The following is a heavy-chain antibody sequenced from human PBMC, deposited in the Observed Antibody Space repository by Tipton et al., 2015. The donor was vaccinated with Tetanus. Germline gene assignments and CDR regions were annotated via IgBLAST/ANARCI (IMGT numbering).Heavy chain of an antibody. J-gene: IGHJ3*02. V-gene: IGHV4-4*07. CDR2: IYSGGST. D-gene: IGHD2-8*02. CDR3: ARVLRYSTRGGWDDAVDI. Sequence: LRLSCTVSGGSTHSFYWTWIRQSAGKGLEWIGRIYSGGSTNYNPSLKSRVTMSMDTSKNQFSLKLNSVTVADTAVYFCARVLRYSTRGGWDDAVDIWGQGTMVSVSS. CDR1: GGSTHSFY.